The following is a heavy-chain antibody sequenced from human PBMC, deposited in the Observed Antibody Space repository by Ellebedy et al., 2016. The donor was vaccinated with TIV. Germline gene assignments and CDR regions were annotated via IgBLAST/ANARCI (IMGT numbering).Heavy chain of an antibody. CDR3: ARLIFNAFDI. D-gene: IGHD2-21*02. J-gene: IGHJ3*02. V-gene: IGHV4-4*02. CDR1: GGSISSSNW. Sequence: MPSETLSLTCAVSGGSISSSNWWSWVRQPPGKGLEWIGEIYHSGTTHYNPSLQSRVTISLDKSNNQFSLSLSSVTAADTAVYYCARLIFNAFDIWGQGTIVTVSS. CDR2: IYHSGTT.